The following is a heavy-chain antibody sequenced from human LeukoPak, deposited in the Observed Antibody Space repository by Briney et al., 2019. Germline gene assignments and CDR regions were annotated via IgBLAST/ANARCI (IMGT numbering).Heavy chain of an antibody. CDR3: ARVKAAQSLYYYYYYMDV. Sequence: GGSLRLSCAASGFTFNIHGLYWVRQAPGKGLEWVSIISSGSSAIFSADALKGRFTISRDNAKNSLYLQMNSLRAEDTAVYYCARVKAAQSLYYYYYYMDVWGKGTTVTVSS. CDR2: ISSGSSAI. V-gene: IGHV3-21*01. CDR1: GFTFNIHG. J-gene: IGHJ6*03. D-gene: IGHD6-13*01.